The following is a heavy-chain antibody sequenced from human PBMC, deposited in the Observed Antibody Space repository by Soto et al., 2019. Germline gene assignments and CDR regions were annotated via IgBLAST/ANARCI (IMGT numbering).Heavy chain of an antibody. J-gene: IGHJ6*02. CDR3: ARLGPGVTAILYYYYGMDV. D-gene: IGHD2-21*02. CDR1: GGTFSSYA. V-gene: IGHV1-69*01. Sequence: QVQLVQSGAEVKKPGSSVKVSCKASGGTFSSYAISWVRQAPGQGLEWMGGIIPIFGTSKYAQKFQGRVTITADESTSTAYMELSSLRSEDTAVYYCARLGPGVTAILYYYYGMDVWGQGTTVTVSS. CDR2: IIPIFGTS.